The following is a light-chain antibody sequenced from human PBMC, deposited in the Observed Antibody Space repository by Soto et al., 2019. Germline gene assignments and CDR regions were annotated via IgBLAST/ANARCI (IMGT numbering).Light chain of an antibody. V-gene: IGLV2-14*01. J-gene: IGLJ1*01. CDR2: EVS. Sequence: QSVLTQPASVPGSRGQSITISCTGASSDVGGYNYVSWYQQHPGKAPKLMIYEVSNRPSGVSIRFSGSKSGNTASLIISGLHAEDVAVYYCSSYTRSSTNVFAGGTKVTVL. CDR1: SSDVGGYNY. CDR3: SSYTRSSTNV.